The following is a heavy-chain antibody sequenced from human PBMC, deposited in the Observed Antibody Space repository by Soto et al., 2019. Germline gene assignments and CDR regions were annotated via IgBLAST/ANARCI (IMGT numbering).Heavy chain of an antibody. J-gene: IGHJ4*02. D-gene: IGHD3-22*01. CDR1: GGSFSGYY. Sequence: SETLSLTCAVYGGSFSGYYWSWIRQPPGKGLEWIGSIYYSGSTYYNPSLKSRVTISVDTSKNQFSLKLSSVTAADTAVYYCARHYYDTLGYWGQGTLVTVSS. CDR2: IYYSGST. V-gene: IGHV4-34*01. CDR3: ARHYYDTLGY.